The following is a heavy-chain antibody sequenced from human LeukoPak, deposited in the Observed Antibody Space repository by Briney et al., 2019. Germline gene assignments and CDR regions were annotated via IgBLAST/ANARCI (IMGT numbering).Heavy chain of an antibody. CDR2: IRYDGSNK. CDR3: AKDKSSSGCPAPEDY. J-gene: IGHJ4*02. D-gene: IGHD6-19*01. Sequence: GGSLRLSCAASGFTFSSYGMHWVRQAPGKGLEWVAFIRYDGSNKYYADSVKGRFTISRDNSKNTLYLQMNSLRAEDTAVYYCAKDKSSSGCPAPEDYWGQGTLVTVSS. CDR1: GFTFSSYG. V-gene: IGHV3-30*02.